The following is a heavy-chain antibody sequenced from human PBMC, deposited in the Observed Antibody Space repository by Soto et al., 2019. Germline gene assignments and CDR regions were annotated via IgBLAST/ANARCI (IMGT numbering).Heavy chain of an antibody. Sequence: GGSLRLSCAASGFTFDDYTMHWVRQAPGKGLEWVSLISWDGGSTYYADSVKGRFTISRDNSKNSLYLQMNSLRTEDTALYYCAKDKRRYDLWSGYYAPDYWGQGTLVTVSS. CDR2: ISWDGGST. V-gene: IGHV3-43*01. CDR1: GFTFDDYT. J-gene: IGHJ4*02. CDR3: AKDKRRYDLWSGYYAPDY. D-gene: IGHD3-3*01.